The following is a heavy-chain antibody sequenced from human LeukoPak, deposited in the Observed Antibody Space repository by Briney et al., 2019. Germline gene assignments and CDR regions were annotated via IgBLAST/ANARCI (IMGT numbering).Heavy chain of an antibody. CDR3: AKSGTVGATRFDWYFDL. D-gene: IGHD1-26*01. CDR2: ITGNGRST. J-gene: IGHJ2*01. CDR1: GFTFNNYA. V-gene: IGHV3-23*01. Sequence: GGSLRLSCAASGFTFNNYAMSWVRQTPGKGLEWVSGITGNGRSTYYADSVKGRFTISRDNSKNTLYLQVNSLRDEDTAAYFCAKSGTVGATRFDWYFDLWGRGTQVTVSS.